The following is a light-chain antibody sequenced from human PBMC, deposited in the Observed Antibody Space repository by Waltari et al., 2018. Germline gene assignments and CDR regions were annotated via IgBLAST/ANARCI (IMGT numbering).Light chain of an antibody. CDR2: LNSDGSH. Sequence: QLVLTQSPSASASLGASVKLTCTLSSGHSSYAIAWHQQQPEKGPRYLMKLNSDGSHSKGDGIPDRFSGSSSGAERYLTISSPQSEDESDYYCQPWGTGPVVFGGGTKLTVL. V-gene: IGLV4-69*01. CDR1: SGHSSYA. J-gene: IGLJ2*01. CDR3: QPWGTGPVV.